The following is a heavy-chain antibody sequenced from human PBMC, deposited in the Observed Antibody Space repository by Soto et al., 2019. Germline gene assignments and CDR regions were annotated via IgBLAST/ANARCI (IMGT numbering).Heavy chain of an antibody. CDR1: GGSISSGDYY. V-gene: IGHV4-30-4*01. J-gene: IGHJ5*02. Sequence: QVQLQESGPGLVKPSQTLSLTCTVSGGSISSGDYYWSWIRQPPGKGLEWIGYIYYSGSTYYNPYLKSRVTISVDTSKNQFSLKLSSVTAADTAVYYCARVRGYCISTGCYARLFDPWGQGTLVTVSS. CDR3: ARVRGYCISTGCYARLFDP. D-gene: IGHD2-2*01. CDR2: IYYSGST.